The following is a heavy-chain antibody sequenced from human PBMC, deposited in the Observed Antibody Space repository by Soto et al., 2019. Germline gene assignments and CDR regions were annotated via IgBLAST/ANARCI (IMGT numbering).Heavy chain of an antibody. Sequence: SCPTLVNPTQTLTLTCTFSGFSLSTSGGGVGWIRQPPGKALEWLALIYWDDDKRYSPSLKSRLTITKDTSKNQVVLTMTNMDXXXTATYYCAHRQAIFTFGGVIECVYSIWGQGTFVTGSS. CDR1: GFSLSTSGGG. CDR2: IYWDDDK. D-gene: IGHD3-16*02. V-gene: IGHV2-5*02. CDR3: AHRQAIFTFGGVIECVYSI. J-gene: IGHJ4*03.